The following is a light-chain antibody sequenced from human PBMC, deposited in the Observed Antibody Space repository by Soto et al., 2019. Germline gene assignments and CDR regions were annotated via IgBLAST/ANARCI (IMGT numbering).Light chain of an antibody. CDR2: KAS. Sequence: DIQMTQSPSTLSASVGDRVTITCRASQSISDQLAWYQQKTGRAPEVLIYKASTLESGVPSRFSGNGSGTEFTLTISSLQPDDFATYYCQEYTPSFTWTFGQGTKVES. CDR3: QEYTPSFTWT. CDR1: QSISDQ. J-gene: IGKJ1*01. V-gene: IGKV1-5*03.